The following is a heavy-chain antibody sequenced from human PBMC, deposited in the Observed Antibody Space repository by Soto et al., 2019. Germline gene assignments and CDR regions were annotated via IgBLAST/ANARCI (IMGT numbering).Heavy chain of an antibody. CDR2: IYYSGST. CDR3: VGLCSWYYFDY. J-gene: IGHJ4*02. D-gene: IGHD6-13*01. Sequence: QLQLQESGPGLVKPSETLSLTCTVSGGSISSSSYYWGWIRQPPGKGLEWIGSIYYSGSTYYNPSIKSRVTISVDTSKNQFSLNLSSVTAADTAVYYCVGLCSWYYFDYWGQGPLVTVSS. V-gene: IGHV4-39*01. CDR1: GGSISSSSYY.